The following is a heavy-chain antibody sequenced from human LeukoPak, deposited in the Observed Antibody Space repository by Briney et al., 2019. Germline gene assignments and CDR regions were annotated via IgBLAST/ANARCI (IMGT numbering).Heavy chain of an antibody. J-gene: IGHJ4*02. CDR1: GGSISSYY. V-gene: IGHV4-59*12. Sequence: SETLSLTCTVSGGSISSYYWSWIRQPPGKGLEWIGYIYYSGSTYYNPSLKSRVTISVDASKNQFSLKLTSVTAADTAVYYCARDGGYQRLVDYWGQGTLVSVSS. D-gene: IGHD5-12*01. CDR3: ARDGGYQRLVDY. CDR2: IYYSGST.